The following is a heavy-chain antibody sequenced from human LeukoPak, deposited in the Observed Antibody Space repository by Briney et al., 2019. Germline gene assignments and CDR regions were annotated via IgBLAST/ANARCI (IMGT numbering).Heavy chain of an antibody. D-gene: IGHD1-26*01. Sequence: GASVKVSCKASGYTFTAYSMHWVRQAPGQGLEYMGWINPTSGSTNYAQTFRGRVTLTSDTSITTAYMEMSRLKSDDTAVYYCAGGNLSGDHDFWGQGTLVTVSS. V-gene: IGHV1-2*02. CDR2: INPTSGST. J-gene: IGHJ4*02. CDR1: GYTFTAYS. CDR3: AGGNLSGDHDF.